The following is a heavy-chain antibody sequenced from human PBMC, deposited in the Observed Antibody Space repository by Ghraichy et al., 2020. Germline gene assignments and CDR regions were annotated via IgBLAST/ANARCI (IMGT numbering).Heavy chain of an antibody. V-gene: IGHV4-39*01. CDR3: ARTATVTASFRSKENFDI. CDR1: GGSISSSSYY. J-gene: IGHJ3*02. CDR2: IYYSGST. D-gene: IGHD4-17*01. Sequence: SETLSLTCTVSGGSISSSSYYWGWIRQPPGKGLEWIGTIYYSGSTYYNPSLKSRVTISVDTSKNQFSLNLTSVTAPDTSVYYCARTATVTASFRSKENFDIWGQGTMVTVSS.